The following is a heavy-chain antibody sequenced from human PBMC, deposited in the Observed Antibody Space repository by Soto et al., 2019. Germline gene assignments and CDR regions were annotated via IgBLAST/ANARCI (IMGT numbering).Heavy chain of an antibody. V-gene: IGHV3-23*01. CDR1: GFTFSSYA. CDR2: ISGGGGGT. Sequence: GGSLRLSCAASGFTFSSYAMSWVRQAPGKGLEWVSAISGGGGGTYHADSVKGRFTISRDNSKNTLYLQMNSLRAEDTAVYYCAKYRGGYYFDYWGQGTLVTVSS. CDR3: AKYRGGYYFDY. J-gene: IGHJ4*02.